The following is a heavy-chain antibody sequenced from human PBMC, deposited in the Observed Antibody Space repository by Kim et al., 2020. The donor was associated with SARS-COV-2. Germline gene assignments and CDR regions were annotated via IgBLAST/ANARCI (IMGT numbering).Heavy chain of an antibody. Sequence: YADSVKGRFTISRDNAKNALYLQMNSLRAEDTAVYHCAGVYGDYVNYGMDVWGQGTTVSVSS. D-gene: IGHD4-17*01. V-gene: IGHV3-20*01. J-gene: IGHJ6*02. CDR3: AGVYGDYVNYGMDV.